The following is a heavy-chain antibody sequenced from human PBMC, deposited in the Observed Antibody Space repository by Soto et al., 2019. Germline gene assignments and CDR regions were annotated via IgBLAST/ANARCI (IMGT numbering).Heavy chain of an antibody. CDR3: ARGFPYSSGLMDV. J-gene: IGHJ6*02. V-gene: IGHV3-48*03. D-gene: IGHD6-19*01. CDR2: ISSSGSTI. CDR1: GFTFSSYE. Sequence: AGGSLRLSCAASGFTFSSYEMNWVRQAPGKGLEWVSYISSSGSTIYYADSVKGRFTISRDNAKNSLYLQMNSLRAEDTAVYYCARGFPYSSGLMDVWGQGTTVTVSS.